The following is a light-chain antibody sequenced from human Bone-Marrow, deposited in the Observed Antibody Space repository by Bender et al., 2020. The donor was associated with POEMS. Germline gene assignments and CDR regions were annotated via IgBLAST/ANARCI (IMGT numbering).Light chain of an antibody. Sequence: SYELTQPPSVSVSPGQTARITCSGDALPKQYASWYQQKPGQAPVLLIYKDSERPSGIPERFSGSSSGTTVTLTISGVQAEDDADYYCQSADNSAPYPVVFGGGTKLTVL. CDR3: QSADNSAPYPVV. J-gene: IGLJ3*02. CDR1: ALPKQY. V-gene: IGLV3-25*03. CDR2: KDS.